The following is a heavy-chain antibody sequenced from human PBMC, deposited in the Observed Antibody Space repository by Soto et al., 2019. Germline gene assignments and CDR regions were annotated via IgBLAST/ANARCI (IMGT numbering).Heavy chain of an antibody. CDR3: SRGTYYPQSSGLQADY. CDR1: GFTFNDYA. D-gene: IGHD3-22*01. V-gene: IGHV3-30*03. J-gene: IGHJ4*02. Sequence: LRVSCATSGFTFNDYAMYWVRQAPGQGLEWVAMISSDGHHQFYVDNLRGRFTVSRDNSKNTLFLQMNSLRPEDTAVYYCSRGTYYPQSSGLQADYCGPGTVVTVSS. CDR2: ISSDGHHQ.